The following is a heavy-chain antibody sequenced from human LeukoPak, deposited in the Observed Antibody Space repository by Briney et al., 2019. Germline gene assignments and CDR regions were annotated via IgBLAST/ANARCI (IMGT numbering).Heavy chain of an antibody. J-gene: IGHJ4*02. CDR3: TRHSMDYYDSSGYN. D-gene: IGHD3-22*01. V-gene: IGHV3-73*01. Sequence: GGSLRLSCAASGFTFSGSAMHWVRQASGKGREWVGRIRSKANSYATAYAASVKGRFTISRDDSKNTAYLQMNSLKTEDTAVYYCTRHSMDYYDSSGYNWGQGTLVTVSS. CDR1: GFTFSGSA. CDR2: IRSKANSYAT.